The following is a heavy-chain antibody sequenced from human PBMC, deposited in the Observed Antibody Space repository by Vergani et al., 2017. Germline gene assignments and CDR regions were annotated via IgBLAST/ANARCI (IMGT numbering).Heavy chain of an antibody. J-gene: IGHJ6*02. D-gene: IGHD5-12*01. CDR2: ISGSGGST. CDR3: AKANPRNSGYDYLYYYHAMDV. Sequence: EVQLLESGGDLVQPGGSLRLSCAASGFTFNHHAMNWARQAPGKGLEWVSGISGSGGSTYYACSVKGRFTISRDSSKNTLYLQMNSLSAGDTYVYYFAKANPRNSGYDYLYYYHAMDVWGQGTTVTVSS. CDR1: GFTFNHHA. V-gene: IGHV3-23*01.